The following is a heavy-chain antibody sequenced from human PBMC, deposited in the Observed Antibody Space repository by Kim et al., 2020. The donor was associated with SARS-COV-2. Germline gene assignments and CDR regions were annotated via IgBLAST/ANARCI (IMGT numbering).Heavy chain of an antibody. J-gene: IGHJ4*02. CDR1: GFTFSSYG. D-gene: IGHD2-15*01. V-gene: IGHV3-30*18. CDR2: ISYDGSNK. CDR3: AKDLVIVVVVGAAY. Sequence: GGSLRLSCAASGFTFSSYGMHWVRQAPGKGLEWVAVISYDGSNKYYADSVKGRFTISRDNSKNTLYLQMNSLRAEDTAVYYCAKDLVIVVVVGAAYWGQG.